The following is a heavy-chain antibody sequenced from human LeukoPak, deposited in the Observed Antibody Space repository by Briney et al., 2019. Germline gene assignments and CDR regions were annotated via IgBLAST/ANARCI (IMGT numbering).Heavy chain of an antibody. CDR3: ARGIGIVATIIDY. D-gene: IGHD5-12*01. CDR2: ISSSSTYI. CDR1: GFTFSNYA. Sequence: GGSLRLSCAASGFTFSNYAMNWVRQAPGKGLEWVSSISSSSTYIYYADSVKGRFTISRDNAKNSLYLQMNSLRAEDTAVYYCARGIGIVATIIDYWGQGTLVTVSS. J-gene: IGHJ4*02. V-gene: IGHV3-21*01.